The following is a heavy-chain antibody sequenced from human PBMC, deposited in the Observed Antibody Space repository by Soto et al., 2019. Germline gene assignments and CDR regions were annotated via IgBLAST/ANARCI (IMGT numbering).Heavy chain of an antibody. CDR1: GYPVTAYY. J-gene: IGHJ3*02. Sequence: QLHLVQSGAVVKKPGASVTVSCSASGYPVTAYYMHWVRQAPGRGLEWMGGINPATGAAKYTQTFQGRGTMTKDPAPGTGFLELGGPNSWDTAVFYFARGGGVGVAGSAAFDMWGQGTLVTVSS. D-gene: IGHD3-3*01. V-gene: IGHV1-2*02. CDR3: ARGGGVGVAGSAAFDM. CDR2: INPATGAA.